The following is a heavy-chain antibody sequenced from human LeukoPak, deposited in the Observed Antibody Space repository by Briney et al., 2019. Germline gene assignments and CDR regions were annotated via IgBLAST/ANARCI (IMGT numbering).Heavy chain of an antibody. CDR2: IHYSGST. V-gene: IGHV4-59*01. D-gene: IGHD6-13*01. CDR3: ARGGSSSSWPFYY. Sequence: SETLSLTCTVSGGSISSYYWSWIRQPPGKELEWIGYIHYSGSTNYNPSLKSRVAMSVDTSKNQFSLKLTSVTAADTAVYYCARGGSSSSWPFYYWGQGTLVTVSS. CDR1: GGSISSYY. J-gene: IGHJ4*02.